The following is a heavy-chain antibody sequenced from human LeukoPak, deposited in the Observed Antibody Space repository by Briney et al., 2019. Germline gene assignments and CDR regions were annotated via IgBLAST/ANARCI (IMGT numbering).Heavy chain of an antibody. D-gene: IGHD3-22*01. CDR1: GGSFSGYY. J-gene: IGHJ3*02. CDR2: INHSGST. CDR3: ARVYYYDSSGYYYYARYDAFDI. Sequence: PSETLSLTCAVYGGSFSGYYWSWIRQPPGKGLEWIGEINHSGSTNYIPSLKSRVTISVDTSKNQFSLKLSSVTAADTAVYYCARVYYYDSSGYYYYARYDAFDIWGQGTMVTVSS. V-gene: IGHV4-34*01.